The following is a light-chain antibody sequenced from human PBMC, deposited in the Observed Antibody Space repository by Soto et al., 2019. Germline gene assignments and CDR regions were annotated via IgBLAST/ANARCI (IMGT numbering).Light chain of an antibody. CDR1: QTISKY. Sequence: DIQMTQSPSSLSASVGDRVTITCRSSQTISKYLSWYQQKPGKAPKLLIYAASNLQSGVPSRFSGAASGTDFTLTISSLQPEDFATYYWEQSFINPRTFGQGTKLQIK. CDR2: AAS. V-gene: IGKV1-39*01. CDR3: EQSFINPRT. J-gene: IGKJ2*01.